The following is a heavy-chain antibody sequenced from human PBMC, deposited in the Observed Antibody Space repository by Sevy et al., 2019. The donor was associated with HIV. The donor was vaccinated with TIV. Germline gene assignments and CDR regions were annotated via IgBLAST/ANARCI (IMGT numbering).Heavy chain of an antibody. CDR2: TSYDGSHK. D-gene: IGHD1-26*01. Sequence: GGSLRLSCAVSGFIFSNFAMHWVRQAPGKGLEWVAVTSYDGSHKYYADSVKGRFTVSRDNSRNILSLEMNNLSRDDTAVYYCARGENDDEFFQYWGQGTLVTVSS. V-gene: IGHV3-30*04. CDR3: ARGENDDEFFQY. J-gene: IGHJ1*01. CDR1: GFIFSNFA.